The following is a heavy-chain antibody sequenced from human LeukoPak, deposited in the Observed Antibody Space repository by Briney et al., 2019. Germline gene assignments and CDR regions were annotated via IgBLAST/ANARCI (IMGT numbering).Heavy chain of an antibody. J-gene: IGHJ4*02. Sequence: GRSLRLSCAASGFTFSNSAMSWVRQAPGKGLEWVSGISGSGGSTYSADSVKGRFTISRDNSKNTLYLHMNSLRVEDTAVYYCSKDSRIAAAGTVYWGQGTLVTVSS. CDR3: SKDSRIAAAGTVY. D-gene: IGHD6-13*01. V-gene: IGHV3-23*01. CDR1: GFTFSNSA. CDR2: ISGSGGST.